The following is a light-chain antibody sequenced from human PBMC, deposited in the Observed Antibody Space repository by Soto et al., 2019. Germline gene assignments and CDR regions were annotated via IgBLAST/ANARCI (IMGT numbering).Light chain of an antibody. CDR2: GAS. CDR1: QSVSSSY. Sequence: TQSPDTLSVSPGERVTFSCRASQSVSSSYLAWYQQKPGQAPRLLIYGASSRATGIPDRFSGSGSGTDFTLTISRLEPEDFAVYYCHQYGSSAWTFGQGTKVDIK. J-gene: IGKJ1*01. CDR3: HQYGSSAWT. V-gene: IGKV3-20*01.